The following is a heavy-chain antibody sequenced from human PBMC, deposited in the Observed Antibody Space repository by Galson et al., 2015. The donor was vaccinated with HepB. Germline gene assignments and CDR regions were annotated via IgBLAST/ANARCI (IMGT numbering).Heavy chain of an antibody. D-gene: IGHD6-19*01. Sequence: SLRLSCAASGFTFRSYAMHWVRQAPGKGLEWVAVISYDGSSTYYADSVKGRFTISRDNSNNTLYVQMNSLRAEDTAVYYCARDRASGWYWFFDLWGRGTLVTVSS. V-gene: IGHV3-30*04. CDR3: ARDRASGWYWFFDL. CDR1: GFTFRSYA. J-gene: IGHJ2*01. CDR2: ISYDGSST.